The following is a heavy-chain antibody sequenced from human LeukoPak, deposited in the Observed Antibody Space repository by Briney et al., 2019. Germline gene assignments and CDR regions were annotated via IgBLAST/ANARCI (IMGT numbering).Heavy chain of an antibody. J-gene: IGHJ4*02. CDR3: ARGNTTGWYYFDY. CDR1: GFTFSSYW. CDR2: IKQDGSQK. V-gene: IGHV3-7*02. Sequence: GGSLRLSCAASGFTFSSYWMSWVRQAPGKGLEWVATIKQDGSQKEYVESVKGRFTISRGNAKNTLYLQMNSLRAEDTAVYYCARGNTTGWYYFDYWGQGTPVTVSS. D-gene: IGHD6-19*01.